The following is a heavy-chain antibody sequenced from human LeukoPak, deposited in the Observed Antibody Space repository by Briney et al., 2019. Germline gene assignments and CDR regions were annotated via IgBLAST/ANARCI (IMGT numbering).Heavy chain of an antibody. CDR2: IYTSGST. CDR3: ARLYSSSWTYYYYMDV. Sequence: SETLSLTCTVSGGSISSYYWSWIRQPPGKGLEWIGYIYTSGSTNYNPSLKSRVTISVDTSKNQFSLKLSSVTAADTAVYYCARLYSSSWTYYYYMDVWGKGATVTVPS. D-gene: IGHD6-13*01. CDR1: GGSISSYY. V-gene: IGHV4-4*09. J-gene: IGHJ6*03.